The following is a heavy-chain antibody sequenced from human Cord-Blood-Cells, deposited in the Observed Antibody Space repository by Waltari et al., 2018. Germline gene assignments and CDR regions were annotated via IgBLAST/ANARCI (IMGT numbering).Heavy chain of an antibody. D-gene: IGHD6-19*01. V-gene: IGHV3-23*01. CDR3: AKDPIGGSGWYDDAFDI. J-gene: IGHJ3*02. CDR2: ISGSGGST. Sequence: EVQLLESGGGLVQPGGSLRLSCAASGFTFSSYAMSWVRPAPGQGLEWVSAISGSGGSTYYADSVKGRFTISRDNSKNTQYLQMNSLRAEDTAVYYCAKDPIGGSGWYDDAFDIWGQGTMVTVSS. CDR1: GFTFSSYA.